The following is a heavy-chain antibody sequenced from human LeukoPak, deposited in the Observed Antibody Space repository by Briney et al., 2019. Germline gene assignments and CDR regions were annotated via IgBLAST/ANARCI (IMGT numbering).Heavy chain of an antibody. CDR2: IISDGSIT. Sequence: GGSLRLSCAASGFTFSSYWMHWVRQAPGKGLVWVSRIISDGSITTYADSVKGRFTISRDNAKNTLYLQMNSLRAEDTAVYYCAKVVYYYDSSGYPGAFDIWGQGTMVTVSS. J-gene: IGHJ3*02. D-gene: IGHD3-22*01. V-gene: IGHV3-74*01. CDR1: GFTFSSYW. CDR3: AKVVYYYDSSGYPGAFDI.